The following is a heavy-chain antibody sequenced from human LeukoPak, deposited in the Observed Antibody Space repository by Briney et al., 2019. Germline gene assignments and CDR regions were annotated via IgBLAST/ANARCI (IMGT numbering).Heavy chain of an antibody. CDR1: GGSISSGGYY. CDR2: IYYSGST. CDR3: AKSPAWYGNLNGQVGPFDF. Sequence: KPSQTLSLTCTVSGGSISSGGYYWSWIRQHPGKGLEWIGYIYYSGSTYYNPSLKSRVTISVDTSKNQFSLKLSPVTAADTAVYYCAKSPAWYGNLNGQVGPFDFWGQGTLVTVSS. J-gene: IGHJ4*02. D-gene: IGHD3-9*01. V-gene: IGHV4-31*03.